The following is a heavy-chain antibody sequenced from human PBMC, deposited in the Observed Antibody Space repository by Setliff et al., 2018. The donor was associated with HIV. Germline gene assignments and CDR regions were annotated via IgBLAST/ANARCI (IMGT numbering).Heavy chain of an antibody. D-gene: IGHD3-22*01. Sequence: SVKVSCKASGYTFTRYGISWVRQAPGQGLEWMGGIIPMFGTANYAQKFHGRVTITADESTNTAYMELSSLRSEDTAVYYCARAMGSSGYYEVWYYYGMDVWGQGTTVTVSS. V-gene: IGHV1-69*13. CDR2: IIPMFGTA. CDR1: GYTFTRYG. CDR3: ARAMGSSGYYEVWYYYGMDV. J-gene: IGHJ6*02.